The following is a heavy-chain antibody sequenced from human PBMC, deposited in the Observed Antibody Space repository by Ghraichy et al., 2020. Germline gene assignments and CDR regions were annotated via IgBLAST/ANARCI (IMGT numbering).Heavy chain of an antibody. V-gene: IGHV3-15*01. J-gene: IGHJ3*01. Sequence: GGSLRLSCAASGFTFSDPWMSWVRQAPGKGLEWVGRIKDKSTGETTDYAAPVKGRFTISRDDSKNMLYLHMNSLKTEDAAVYYWTTMKVGVGSFDLWGQGTMVTVSS. CDR3: TTMKVGVGSFDL. CDR2: IKDKSTGETT. D-gene: IGHD1-26*01. CDR1: GFTFSDPW.